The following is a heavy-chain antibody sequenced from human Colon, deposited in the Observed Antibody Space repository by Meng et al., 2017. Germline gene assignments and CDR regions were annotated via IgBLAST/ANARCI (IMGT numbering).Heavy chain of an antibody. J-gene: IGHJ5*02. CDR3: ARHLQQLSEFDP. V-gene: IGHV4-34*01. CDR2: INHSGST. CDR1: GGSFSGYY. Sequence: QPQLQESGPGLVKPSETLSLTCAVYGGSFSGYYWSWIRQPPGKGLEWIGEINHSGSTNYNPSLKSRVTISVDTSKNQFSLKLSSVTAADTAVYYRARHLQQLSEFDPWGQGTLVTVSS. D-gene: IGHD6-13*01.